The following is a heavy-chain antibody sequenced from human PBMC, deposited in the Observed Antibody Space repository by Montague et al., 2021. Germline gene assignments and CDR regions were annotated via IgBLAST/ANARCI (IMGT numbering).Heavy chain of an antibody. CDR3: ASLPYSSAWPYYFDH. Sequence: SLRLSCAASGFTFSSYTINWVRQAPGKGLEWVSSISSSSLYIDYADSVKGRFTIPRDNAKNSLYLQMNSLRAEDTAVYYCASLPYSSAWPYYFDHWGQGTLVTVSS. D-gene: IGHD6-19*01. CDR2: ISSSSLYI. J-gene: IGHJ4*02. V-gene: IGHV3-21*01. CDR1: GFTFSSYT.